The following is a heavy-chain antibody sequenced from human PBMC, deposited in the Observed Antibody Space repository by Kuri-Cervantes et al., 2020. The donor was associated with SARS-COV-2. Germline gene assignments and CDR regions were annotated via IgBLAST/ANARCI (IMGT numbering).Heavy chain of an antibody. V-gene: IGHV3-21*01. CDR2: ISSSSSYI. Sequence: GESLKISCAASGFTFSSYSMNWVRQAPGKGLEWVSSISSSSSYIYYADSVKGRFTISRDNAKNSLYLQMNSLRAEDTAVYYCARDHSRYYYYYMDVWGKGTTVTVSS. CDR3: ARDHSRYYYYYMDV. CDR1: GFTFSSYS. J-gene: IGHJ6*03.